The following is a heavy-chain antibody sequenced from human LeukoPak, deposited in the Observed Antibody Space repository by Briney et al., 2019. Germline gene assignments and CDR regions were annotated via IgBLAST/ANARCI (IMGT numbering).Heavy chain of an antibody. Sequence: ASVKVSCKASGYPFTSYAMNWVRQAPGQGLEWMGWINTNTGNPTYAQGFTGRFVFSLDTSVSTAYLQISSLKAEDTAVYYCARDPPLTGPRLWQPYYFDYWGQGTLVTVSS. V-gene: IGHV7-4-1*02. J-gene: IGHJ4*02. CDR3: ARDPPLTGPRLWQPYYFDY. D-gene: IGHD5-18*01. CDR1: GYPFTSYA. CDR2: INTNTGNP.